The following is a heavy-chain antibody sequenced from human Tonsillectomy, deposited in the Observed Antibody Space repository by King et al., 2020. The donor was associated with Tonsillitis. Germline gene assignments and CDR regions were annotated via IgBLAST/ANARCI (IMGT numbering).Heavy chain of an antibody. J-gene: IGHJ4*02. CDR3: ARDLSAGCSGGICYSGY. Sequence: VQLVESGGGLVKPGGSLRLSCAASGFTFSRYNMNWVRQAPGKGLEWVSSISSSSSSIYYADSVKGRFTISRDNAKNSLYLQMNSLRADDTAVNFCARDLSAGCSGGICYSGYWGQGTLVTVSS. CDR1: GFTFSRYN. CDR2: ISSSSSSI. V-gene: IGHV3-21*01. D-gene: IGHD2-15*01.